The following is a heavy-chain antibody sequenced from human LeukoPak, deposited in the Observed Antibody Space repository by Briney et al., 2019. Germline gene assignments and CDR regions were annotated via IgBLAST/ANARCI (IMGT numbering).Heavy chain of an antibody. V-gene: IGHV4-34*01. Sequence: PSETLSLTCAVYGGSFSGYYWSWIRQPPGKGLEWIGEINHSGSTNYNPSLKSRVTISVDTSKNQFSLKLSSVTAADTAVYYCARGYYYDSSGYGLWAFDIWGQGTMVTVSS. CDR3: ARGYYYDSSGYGLWAFDI. J-gene: IGHJ3*02. CDR2: INHSGST. D-gene: IGHD3-22*01. CDR1: GGSFSGYY.